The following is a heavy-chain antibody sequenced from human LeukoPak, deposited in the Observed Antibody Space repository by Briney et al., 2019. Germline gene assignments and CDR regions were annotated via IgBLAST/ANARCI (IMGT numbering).Heavy chain of an antibody. CDR1: GGSISSSSYY. V-gene: IGHV4-39*07. J-gene: IGHJ4*02. CDR3: AKEQRDWNYGVFDY. D-gene: IGHD1-7*01. Sequence: SETLSLTCTVSGGSISSSSYYWGWIRQPPGKGLEWIGEIYHSGSTNYNPSLKSRVTISVDTSKNQFSLKLSSVTAADTAEYYCAKEQRDWNYGVFDYWGQGTQVTVSS. CDR2: IYHSGST.